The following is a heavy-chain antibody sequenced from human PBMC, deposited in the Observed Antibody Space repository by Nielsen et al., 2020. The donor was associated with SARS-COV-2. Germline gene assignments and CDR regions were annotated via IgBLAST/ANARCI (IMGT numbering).Heavy chain of an antibody. J-gene: IGHJ6*02. CDR1: GASISSGGYF. Sequence: SETLSLTCTVSGASISSGGYFWSWIRQHPGKGPEWIGYIYFTGRTSYNPSLKSRVAMSVDTSKNQFPLDLKSVTAADTAVYYCAREASGYDHYKYGMDVWGLGTTVTVSS. CDR3: AREASGYDHYKYGMDV. CDR2: IYFTGRT. V-gene: IGHV4-31*03. D-gene: IGHD5-12*01.